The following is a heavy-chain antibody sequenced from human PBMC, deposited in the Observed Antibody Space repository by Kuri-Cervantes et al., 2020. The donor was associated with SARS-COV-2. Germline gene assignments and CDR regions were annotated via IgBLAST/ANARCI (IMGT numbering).Heavy chain of an antibody. CDR3: ARDSVRYYYDSSGYYPPRDYYYYGMDV. CDR1: GFTFSSYG. CDR2: IWYDGSNK. D-gene: IGHD3-22*01. V-gene: IGHV3-33*01. J-gene: IGHJ6*02. Sequence: GESLKISCAASGFTFSSYGMHWVRQAPGKGLEWVAVIWYDGSNKYYADSVKGRFTISRDNSKNTLYLQMNSLRAEGTAVYYCARDSVRYYYDSSGYYPPRDYYYYGMDVWGQGTTVTVSS.